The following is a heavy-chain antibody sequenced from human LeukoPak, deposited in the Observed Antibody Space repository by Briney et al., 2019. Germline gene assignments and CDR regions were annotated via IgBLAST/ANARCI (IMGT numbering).Heavy chain of an antibody. CDR3: ARDYLGSSSGWYPRVY. V-gene: IGHV3-7*01. D-gene: IGHD6-19*01. CDR2: IKQDGSEK. Sequence: PGGSLRLSCAASGFTFSSYWMSWVRQAPGKGLEWVANIKQDGSEKYYVDSVKGRFTISRDSAKNSLYLQMNSLRAEDTAVYYCARDYLGSSSGWYPRVYWGQGTLVTVSS. J-gene: IGHJ4*02. CDR1: GFTFSSYW.